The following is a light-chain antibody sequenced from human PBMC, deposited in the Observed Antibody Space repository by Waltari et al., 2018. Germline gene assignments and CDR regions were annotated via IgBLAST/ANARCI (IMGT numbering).Light chain of an antibody. CDR2: DVN. V-gene: IGLV2-11*01. J-gene: IGLJ2*01. Sequence: QSALTQPRSVSGSPGQSVSISCTGTSRDVGGYNYVSWYRQHPGKAPTMIIFDVNKRTSGIPDRFSGSKTGHTASLTISELNAEDEAEYYCCSYAGTSSLTFGVGTQLTVL. CDR3: CSYAGTSSLT. CDR1: SRDVGGYNY.